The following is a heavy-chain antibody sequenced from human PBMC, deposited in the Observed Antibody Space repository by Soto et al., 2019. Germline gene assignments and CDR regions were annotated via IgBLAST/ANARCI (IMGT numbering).Heavy chain of an antibody. Sequence: WGSLRLSCTVSGVTFSNYAMNWVRHSPGKGLEWVSSLSGSGGTTYYADSVKGRFIISRDNSKNTLYLLMNSLRAEDTALYYCAKQRADYGSGADTFYFDSWGQGALVTVSS. V-gene: IGHV3-23*01. J-gene: IGHJ4*02. CDR1: GVTFSNYA. D-gene: IGHD3-10*01. CDR2: LSGSGGTT. CDR3: AKQRADYGSGADTFYFDS.